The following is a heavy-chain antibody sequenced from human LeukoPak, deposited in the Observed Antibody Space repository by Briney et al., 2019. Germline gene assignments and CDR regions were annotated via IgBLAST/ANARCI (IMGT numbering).Heavy chain of an antibody. CDR2: ISSSGSTI. CDR1: GFTFSSYE. Sequence: GGSLRLSCAASGFTFSSYEMNWVRQAPGKGLEWVSYISSSGSTIYYADSVKGRVTISRDNAKNSLYLQMNSLRAEDTAVYYCAELGITMIGGVWGKGTTVTISS. J-gene: IGHJ6*04. D-gene: IGHD3-10*02. V-gene: IGHV3-48*03. CDR3: AELGITMIGGV.